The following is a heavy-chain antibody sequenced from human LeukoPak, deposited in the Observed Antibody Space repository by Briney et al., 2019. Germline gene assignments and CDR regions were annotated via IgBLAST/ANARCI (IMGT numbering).Heavy chain of an antibody. CDR2: ISGTGGSI. CDR1: GFSFGSKA. Sequence: GGSLRLSCAASGFSFGSKAMSWVRQAPGKGLEWVSAISGTGGSIYYADSVKGRFTISRDNSKSTLYLQMNSLRAEDTAVYYCAKGMGGLPTCMNVWGEGTTVTVSS. CDR3: AKGMGGLPTCMNV. D-gene: IGHD3-16*01. V-gene: IGHV3-23*01. J-gene: IGHJ6*03.